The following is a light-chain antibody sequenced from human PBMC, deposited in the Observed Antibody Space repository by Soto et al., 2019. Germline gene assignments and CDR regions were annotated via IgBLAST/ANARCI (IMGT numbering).Light chain of an antibody. CDR1: QSVSSY. CDR2: DAS. CDR3: QQRSNWPRT. J-gene: IGKJ1*01. Sequence: EIVLTHSPATLSLSPCERATLSPRASQSVSSYLAWYQQKPGQAPRLLIYDASNRATGIPARFSGSGSGTDFTLTISSLEPEDFAVYYCQQRSNWPRTFGQGTKVDI. V-gene: IGKV3-11*01.